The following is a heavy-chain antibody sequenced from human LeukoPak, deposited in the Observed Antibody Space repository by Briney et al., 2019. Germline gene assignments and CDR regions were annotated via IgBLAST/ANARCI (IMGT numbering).Heavy chain of an antibody. CDR2: MNPNSGNT. Sequence: GASVKVSCKASGYTFTSYDINWVRQATGQGLEWMGWMNPNSGNTGYAQKFQGRVTMTRNTSISTAYMGLSSLRSEDTAVYYCARGLVELPGYYYYYGMDVWGQGTTVTVSS. D-gene: IGHD1-7*01. CDR3: ARGLVELPGYYYYYGMDV. V-gene: IGHV1-8*01. J-gene: IGHJ6*02. CDR1: GYTFTSYD.